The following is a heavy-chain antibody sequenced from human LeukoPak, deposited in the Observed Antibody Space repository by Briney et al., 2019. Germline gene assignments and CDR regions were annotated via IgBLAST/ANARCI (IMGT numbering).Heavy chain of an antibody. CDR2: IYHTGNI. D-gene: IGHD2-15*01. Sequence: SETLSLTCTVSGYSISSGYYWGWIRQPPGKGLEYIGNIYHTGNIYYNPSLKSRVTISVDTSKNQFYLKLSSVTAADTAVYYCAKRGGPARGRAYLWYFDNWGQGTLVTVSS. V-gene: IGHV4-38-2*02. J-gene: IGHJ4*02. CDR3: AKRGGPARGRAYLWYFDN. CDR1: GYSISSGYY.